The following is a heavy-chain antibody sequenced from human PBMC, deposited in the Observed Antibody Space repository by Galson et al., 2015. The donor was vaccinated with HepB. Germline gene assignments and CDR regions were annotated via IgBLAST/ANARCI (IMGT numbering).Heavy chain of an antibody. V-gene: IGHV3-74*01. CDR3: ARDRYDLWSGYYVLPGVDV. CDR2: INDGGSRT. Sequence: SLILSCTVSGFTFSSYWMHWVRQAPGKGLVWVSRINDGGSRTSYADSGKSRFNISRANAKNTLYLQMNSLRVEDTAVYYCARDRYDLWSGYYVLPGVDVWGQGTTVTVSS. J-gene: IGHJ6*02. D-gene: IGHD3-3*01. CDR1: GFTFSSYW.